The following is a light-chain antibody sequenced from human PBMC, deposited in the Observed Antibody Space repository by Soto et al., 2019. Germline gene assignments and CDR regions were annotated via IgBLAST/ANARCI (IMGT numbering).Light chain of an antibody. V-gene: IGKV1D-12*01. J-gene: IGKJ4*01. CDR3: QQADSLPLT. CDR1: QDISTL. Sequence: DIQMTQSPSSVSASIGDTVTSTCRASQDISTLLSWYQQKPGKAPKLLIYGASTLESGVPSRFSGTGSGTDFTLTISSLQHEAFETYFCQQADSLPLTFGGGTKVEMK. CDR2: GAS.